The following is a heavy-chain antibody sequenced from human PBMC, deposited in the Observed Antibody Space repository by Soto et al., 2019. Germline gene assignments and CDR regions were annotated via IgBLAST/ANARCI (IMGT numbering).Heavy chain of an antibody. V-gene: IGHV5-10-1*01. CDR3: ARHVGTVAGPDY. CDR2: IDPSDSYT. J-gene: IGHJ4*02. Sequence: HGESLKISCKVSGNSFTSYWISWVRQMPGKGLEWMGKIDPSDSYTSYSPSFQGHVTISADKSISTAYLQWSSLKASDTAMYYCARHVGTVAGPDYWGQGTLVTVSS. CDR1: GNSFTSYW. D-gene: IGHD6-19*01.